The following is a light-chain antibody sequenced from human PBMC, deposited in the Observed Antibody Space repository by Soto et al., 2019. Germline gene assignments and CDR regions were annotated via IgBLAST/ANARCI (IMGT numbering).Light chain of an antibody. CDR1: QGISGW. CDR2: AAS. CDR3: QQANSFLALT. J-gene: IGKJ4*01. Sequence: DIQMTQSPSSVSASVGDRVTITCRASQGISGWLAWYQQKPGKAPKLLIYAASSLQSGVPSRFSDSGSGTDFTLTISSLQPEDFATYYCQQANSFLALTFGGGTKVDIK. V-gene: IGKV1-12*01.